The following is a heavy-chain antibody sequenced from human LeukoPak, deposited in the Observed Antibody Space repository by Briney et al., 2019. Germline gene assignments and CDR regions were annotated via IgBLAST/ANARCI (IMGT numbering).Heavy chain of an antibody. J-gene: IGHJ6*03. CDR3: ARGRGYYYYMDV. V-gene: IGHV1-8*03. CDR1: GYTFTSYD. Sequence: GASVKVSCKASGYTFTSYDINWVRQATGQGLEWMGWMNPNSGNTGYAQKFQGRVTITRNTSISTAYMELSSLRSEDTAVYHCARGRGYYYYMDVWGKGTTVTVSS. D-gene: IGHD3-16*01. CDR2: MNPNSGNT.